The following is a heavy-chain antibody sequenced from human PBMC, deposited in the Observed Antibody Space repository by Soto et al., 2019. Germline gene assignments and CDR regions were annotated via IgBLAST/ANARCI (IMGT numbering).Heavy chain of an antibody. J-gene: IGHJ6*02. D-gene: IGHD1-26*01. CDR3: ARWDTGYFYYYGMDV. Sequence: EVQLVESGGGLVQPGGSLRLSCAASGFTFSSYEMNWVRQAPGKGLEWVSYISSTGSTKYYADSVRGRFTISRDNAKNSLYLQMNSLRAEDTAVYYCARWDTGYFYYYGMDVWGQGTTVTVSS. CDR1: GFTFSSYE. V-gene: IGHV3-48*03. CDR2: ISSTGSTK.